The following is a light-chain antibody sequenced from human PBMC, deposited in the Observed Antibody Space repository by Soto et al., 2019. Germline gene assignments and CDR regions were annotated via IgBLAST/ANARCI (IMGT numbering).Light chain of an antibody. Sequence: EIVLTQSPSTLSLSPGERATLSCRASQSVSSSHLAWYQQKPGQAPRLLIYGASNRATGIPDRFSGSGSGTDFTLTISRLEPEDFAVYYCQQYGTSLWPFGQGTKVEIK. CDR1: QSVSSSH. J-gene: IGKJ1*01. V-gene: IGKV3-20*01. CDR2: GAS. CDR3: QQYGTSLWP.